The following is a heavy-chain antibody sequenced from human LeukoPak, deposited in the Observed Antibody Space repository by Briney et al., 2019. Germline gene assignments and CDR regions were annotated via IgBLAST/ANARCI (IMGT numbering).Heavy chain of an antibody. CDR1: GGSFSGYY. V-gene: IGHV4-59*01. CDR2: IYYSGST. J-gene: IGHJ4*02. CDR3: ARDQDFWSPPGD. Sequence: SETLSLTCAVYGGSFSGYYWSWIRQPPGKGLEWIGYIYYSGSTNYNPSLKSRVTISVDTSKNQFSLKLSSVTAADTAVYYCARDQDFWSPPGDWGQGTLVTVSS. D-gene: IGHD3-3*01.